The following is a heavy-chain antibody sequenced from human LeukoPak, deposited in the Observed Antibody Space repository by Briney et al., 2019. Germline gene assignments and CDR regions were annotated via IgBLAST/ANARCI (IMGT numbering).Heavy chain of an antibody. J-gene: IGHJ3*02. CDR1: GGSINSYY. V-gene: IGHV4-34*01. CDR3: ARLPVPSIVVVPAARAFDI. D-gene: IGHD2-2*01. Sequence: SETLSLTCTVSGGSINSYYWSWIRQPPGKGLEWIGEINHSGSTNYNPSLKSRVTISVDTSKNQFSLKLSSVTAADTAVYYCARLPVPSIVVVPAARAFDIWGQGTMVTVSS. CDR2: INHSGST.